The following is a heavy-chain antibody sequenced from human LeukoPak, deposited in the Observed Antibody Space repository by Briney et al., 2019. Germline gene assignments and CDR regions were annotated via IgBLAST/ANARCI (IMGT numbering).Heavy chain of an antibody. CDR2: ISGSGGST. J-gene: IGHJ3*02. V-gene: IGHV3-23*01. Sequence: SGGSLRLSCAASGFTFSSYAMSWVRQAPGKGLEWVSAISGSGGSTYYADSVKGRFTISRDNSKHTLYLQMNSLRAEDTAVYYCAKPSSMIVVVIIAFDIWGQGTMVTVSS. D-gene: IGHD3-22*01. CDR1: GFTFSSYA. CDR3: AKPSSMIVVVIIAFDI.